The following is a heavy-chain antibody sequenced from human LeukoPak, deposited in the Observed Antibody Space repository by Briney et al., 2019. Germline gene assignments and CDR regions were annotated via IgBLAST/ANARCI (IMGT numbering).Heavy chain of an antibody. CDR2: IHPNSGAS. CDR3: AREGKAGSSGWFGAFDI. J-gene: IGHJ3*02. D-gene: IGHD6-13*01. V-gene: IGHV1-2*02. Sequence: ASVKVSCKTSTGYYMHWVRQAPGQGLEYMGWIHPNSGASKSVPKFQGRVTMTRDTSINTDYVELSSLTSDDTATYYCAREGKAGSSGWFGAFDIWGQGTMVIVSS. CDR1: TGYY.